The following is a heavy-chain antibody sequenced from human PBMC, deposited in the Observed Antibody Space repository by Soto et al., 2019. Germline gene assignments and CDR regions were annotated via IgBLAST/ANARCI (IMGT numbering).Heavy chain of an antibody. D-gene: IGHD2-15*01. CDR2: IYYSGST. Sequence: PEETLSLTFTVSGGSISSYYWSWIRPPPGKGLEWIGYIYYSGSTNYNPSLKSRVTISVDTSKNQFSLKLSSVTAADTAVYYCVRYCSGGSCYSGAFDIWGQGTMVTVSS. J-gene: IGHJ3*02. V-gene: IGHV4-59*12. CDR1: GGSISSYY. CDR3: VRYCSGGSCYSGAFDI.